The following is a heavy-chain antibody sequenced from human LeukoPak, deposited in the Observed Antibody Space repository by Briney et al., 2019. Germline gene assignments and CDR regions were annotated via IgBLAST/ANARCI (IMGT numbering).Heavy chain of an antibody. CDR1: GFTFSSYD. CDR2: IGTAGDT. CDR3: ARSLLAGTRGAFDI. Sequence: QPGGSLRLSCAASGFTFSSYDMHWVRQATGKGLEWVSAIGTAGDTYYPGSVKGRFTISRENAKNSLYLQMNSLRAGDTAVYYCARSLLAGTRGAFDIWGQGTMVTVSS. J-gene: IGHJ3*02. V-gene: IGHV3-13*04. D-gene: IGHD6-19*01.